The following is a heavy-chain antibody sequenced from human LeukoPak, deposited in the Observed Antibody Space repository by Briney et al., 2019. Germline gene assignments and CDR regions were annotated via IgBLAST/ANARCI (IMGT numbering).Heavy chain of an antibody. J-gene: IGHJ4*02. D-gene: IGHD1-26*01. CDR2: ISYRGSA. Sequence: SETLSLTCTVSGGSIRIGDYYWSWLRQPPGKGLEWIGYISYRGSAYYNPSLKSRVTISVDTSKNQFSLRVSSVTAADTAVYYCVRYIGPTVDSDYWGQGTLVTVSS. V-gene: IGHV4-30-4*01. CDR1: GGSIRIGDYY. CDR3: VRYIGPTVDSDY.